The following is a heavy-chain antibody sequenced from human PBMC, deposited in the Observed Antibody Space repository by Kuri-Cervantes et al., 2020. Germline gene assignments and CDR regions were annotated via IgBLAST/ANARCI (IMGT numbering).Heavy chain of an antibody. CDR3: ARVFDL. J-gene: IGHJ2*01. CDR1: GFTFDDYA. CDR2: ISWNSGSK. Sequence: SLKISCVASGFTFDDYAMHWVRQAPGRGLEWVSSISWNSGSKGYADSVKGRFTISRDNAKNSLYLQMNSLRAEDTAVYYCARVFDLWGRGTLVTVSS. V-gene: IGHV3-9*01.